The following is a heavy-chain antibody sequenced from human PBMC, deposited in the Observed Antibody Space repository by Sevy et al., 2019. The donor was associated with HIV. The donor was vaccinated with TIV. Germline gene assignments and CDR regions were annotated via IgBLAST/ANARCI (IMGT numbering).Heavy chain of an antibody. J-gene: IGHJ4*02. CDR1: GYTLIQIS. CDR2: FDPEDGGT. CDR3: AATKDYYESSGDPFDY. Sequence: ASVKVSCKVSGYTLIQISIHWVRQAPGRGLEWMGSFDPEDGGTIYAQKFQGRLTMTEDTSTDTAYMEMSSLKSEDTAVYYCAATKDYYESSGDPFDYWGQGTLVTVSS. D-gene: IGHD3-22*01. V-gene: IGHV1-24*01.